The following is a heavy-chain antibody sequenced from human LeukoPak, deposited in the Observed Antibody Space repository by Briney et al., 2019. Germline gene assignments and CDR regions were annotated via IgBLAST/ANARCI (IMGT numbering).Heavy chain of an antibody. D-gene: IGHD6-19*01. CDR2: IYHSGST. V-gene: IGHV4-30-2*02. CDR3: AKASSGWYGLFDS. Sequence: SETLSLTCTVSGGSISSGGYYWSWIRQPPGKGLEWIGYIYHSGSTYYNPSLKSRVTISVDRSKNQFSLKLSSVTAADTAVYYCAKASSGWYGLFDSWGQGTLVTVSS. J-gene: IGHJ4*02. CDR1: GGSISSGGYY.